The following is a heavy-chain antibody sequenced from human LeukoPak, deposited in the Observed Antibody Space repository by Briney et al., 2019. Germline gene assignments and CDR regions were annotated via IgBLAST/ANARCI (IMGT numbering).Heavy chain of an antibody. Sequence: PGGSPRLSCAASGFTFRSYELNGVRHPPGKGLEGVSYISSSGSSIYYAHPVKGRFTISRDNAKNSLCLQMNSLRAEDTAVYYCARQYYYDTSGYDAFDIWGQGTMVTVSS. J-gene: IGHJ3*02. D-gene: IGHD3-22*01. CDR1: GFTFRSYE. V-gene: IGHV3-48*03. CDR2: ISSSGSSI. CDR3: ARQYYYDTSGYDAFDI.